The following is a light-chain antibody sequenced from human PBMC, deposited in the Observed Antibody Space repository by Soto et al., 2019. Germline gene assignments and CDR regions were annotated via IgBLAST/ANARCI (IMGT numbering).Light chain of an antibody. J-gene: IGLJ3*02. CDR1: SGHSSYA. Sequence: QPVLTQSPSASASLGASVKLTCTLSSGHSSYAIAWHQQQPEKGPRYLMKLNSDGSHSKGDGIPDRFSGSSSGAERYLTISSLQSEDEADYYCQTWGTGPNWVFGGGTKL. CDR2: LNSDGSH. CDR3: QTWGTGPNWV. V-gene: IGLV4-69*01.